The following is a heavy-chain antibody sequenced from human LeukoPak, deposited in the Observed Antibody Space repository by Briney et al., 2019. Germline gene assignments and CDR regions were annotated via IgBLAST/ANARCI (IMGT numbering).Heavy chain of an antibody. CDR3: VRDEVAGPLKY. CDR2: IKQDGSEK. Sequence: PGGSLRLSCAASGFTFSSYWMSWVRQAPGKGLEWVANIKQDGSEKYYVDSVKGRFTISRDNAKNSQYLQMNSLRVEDTAVYYCVRDEVAGPLKYWGQGTLVTVSS. J-gene: IGHJ4*02. V-gene: IGHV3-7*01. CDR1: GFTFSSYW. D-gene: IGHD5-12*01.